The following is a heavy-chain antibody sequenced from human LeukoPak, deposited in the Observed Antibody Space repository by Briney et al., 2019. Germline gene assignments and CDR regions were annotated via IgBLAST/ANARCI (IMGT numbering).Heavy chain of an antibody. CDR2: ISYDGSNK. D-gene: IGHD4-17*01. J-gene: IGHJ4*02. CDR3: ASPLTDYGDPLVN. Sequence: GGSLRLSCAASGFTFSSYAMRWVRQAPGKGLEWVAVISYDGSNKYYADSVKGRFTISRDNSKNTLYLQMNSLRAEDTAVYYCASPLTDYGDPLVNWGQGTLVTVSS. CDR1: GFTFSSYA. V-gene: IGHV3-30*04.